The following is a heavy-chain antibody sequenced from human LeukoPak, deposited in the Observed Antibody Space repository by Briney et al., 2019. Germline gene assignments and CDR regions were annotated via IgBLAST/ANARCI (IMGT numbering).Heavy chain of an antibody. CDR1: GFPFSVSW. Sequence: GGSLRLACAASGFPFSVSWMHWFRQVPGKGLMWVSRITTDETTTYADSVRGRFSISRDNAKNTVYLQMNSLRVEDTAVYYCAKDWFATTDYWGQGILVTVSS. J-gene: IGHJ4*02. CDR2: ITTDETT. D-gene: IGHD3-3*01. V-gene: IGHV3-74*01. CDR3: AKDWFATTDY.